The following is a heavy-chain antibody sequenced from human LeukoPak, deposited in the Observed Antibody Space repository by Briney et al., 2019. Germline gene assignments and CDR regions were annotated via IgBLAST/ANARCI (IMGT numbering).Heavy chain of an antibody. J-gene: IGHJ4*02. D-gene: IGHD3-16*01. CDR3: ARLNGGS. CDR2: ISYSGST. V-gene: IGHV4-59*08. CDR1: GGSISSYY. Sequence: KPSETLSLTCTVSGGSISSYYWSWIRQPPGKGLEWIGYISYSGSTNYNPSLKSRVTISADTSKNQFSLRLRSVTAADTAVYYCARLNGGSWGQGTLVTVSS.